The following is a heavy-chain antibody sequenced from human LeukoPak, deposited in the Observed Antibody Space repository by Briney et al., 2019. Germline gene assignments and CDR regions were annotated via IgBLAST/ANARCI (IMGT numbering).Heavy chain of an antibody. V-gene: IGHV4-31*11. CDR3: AGGVVTYNAFDI. Sequence: SETLSLTCAVSGDSISSGGYSWSWIRQHPGKGLEWIGYIYYSGSTYYNPSLKSRVTISVDTSKNQFSLKLSSVTAADTAVYYCAGGVVTYNAFDIWGQGTMVTVSS. D-gene: IGHD2-21*02. CDR1: GDSISSGGYS. CDR2: IYYSGST. J-gene: IGHJ3*02.